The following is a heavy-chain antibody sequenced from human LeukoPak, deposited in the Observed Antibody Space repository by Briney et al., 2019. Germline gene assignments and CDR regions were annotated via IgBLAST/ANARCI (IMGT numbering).Heavy chain of an antibody. CDR1: GGTFSSYA. Sequence: SVKVSRKASGGTFSSYAISWVRQAPGQGLEWMGRIIPIFGIANYAQKFQGIVTITADKSTSTAYMELSSLRSEDTAVYYCASGGRVGYNGDYWGQGTLVTVSS. CDR2: IIPIFGIA. V-gene: IGHV1-69*04. CDR3: ASGGRVGYNGDY. J-gene: IGHJ4*02. D-gene: IGHD5-24*01.